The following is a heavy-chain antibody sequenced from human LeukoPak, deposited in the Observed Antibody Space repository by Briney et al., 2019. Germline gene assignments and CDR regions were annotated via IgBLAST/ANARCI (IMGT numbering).Heavy chain of an antibody. V-gene: IGHV4-61*01. Sequence: SDTLSLTCTVSGGSVSSGSYYWRWIRQPPGKALEWIGYIYYSGSTNYNPSLKSRVTISVDTSKNQFSLKLSSVTAADTAVYYCARDKGYDILTGYSWYFDLWGRGTLVTVSS. CDR1: GGSVSSGSYY. D-gene: IGHD3-9*01. J-gene: IGHJ2*01. CDR3: ARDKGYDILTGYSWYFDL. CDR2: IYYSGST.